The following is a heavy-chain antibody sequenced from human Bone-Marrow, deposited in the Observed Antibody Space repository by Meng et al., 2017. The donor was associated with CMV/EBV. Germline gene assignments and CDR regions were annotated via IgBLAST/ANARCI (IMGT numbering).Heavy chain of an antibody. CDR1: GYTFTDHY. CDR2: INPDTGGT. Sequence: ASVKVSCKASGYTFTDHYLHWVRQAPGQGLEWMGWINPDTGGTNYAQKFQGRVTMTRDTSINTAYMELNRVRSDDTAVYYCARDRDPLVAIRLGWFDPWGQGTLVTSPQ. CDR3: ARDRDPLVAIRLGWFDP. D-gene: IGHD2-21*01. J-gene: IGHJ5*02. V-gene: IGHV1-2*02.